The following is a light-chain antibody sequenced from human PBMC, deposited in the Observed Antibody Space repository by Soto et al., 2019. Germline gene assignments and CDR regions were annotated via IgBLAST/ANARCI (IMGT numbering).Light chain of an antibody. Sequence: QSALTQPASVSGSPGQSITISCTGTGSDVGGYNYVSWYQQHPGKAPKLMIYEVSNRPSGVSNRFSGSKSGSTASLTISGLQAEDEAAYYCSSYTSSITYVFGTGTKLTVL. CDR1: GSDVGGYNY. CDR2: EVS. V-gene: IGLV2-14*01. J-gene: IGLJ1*01. CDR3: SSYTSSITYV.